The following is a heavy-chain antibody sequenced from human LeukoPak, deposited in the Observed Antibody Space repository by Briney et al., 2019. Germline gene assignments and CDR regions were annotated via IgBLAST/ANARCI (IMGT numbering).Heavy chain of an antibody. CDR2: INNDGSST. D-gene: IGHD6-13*01. CDR3: SLEGSSWYRYFQH. J-gene: IGHJ1*01. CDR1: GFTFSSYW. Sequence: PGGSLRLSCAASGFTFSSYWMHWVRQAPGKGLVWVSRINNDGSSTSYADSVKGRFTISRDNAKNSLYLQMNSLRAEDTAVYYSSLEGSSWYRYFQHWGQGTLVTVSS. V-gene: IGHV3-74*01.